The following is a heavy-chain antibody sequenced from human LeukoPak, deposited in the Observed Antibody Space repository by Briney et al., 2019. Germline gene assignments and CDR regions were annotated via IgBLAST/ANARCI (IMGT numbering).Heavy chain of an antibody. J-gene: IGHJ4*02. V-gene: IGHV5-51*01. CDR2: IYPADSDT. D-gene: IGHD2-2*01. CDR1: EYTFANYW. Sequence: PGESLKISCKGSEYTFANYWIGWMRQMPGKGLEWMGMIYPADSDTRYSPSFQGQVTISADTSISTAYLQWSSLKASDTAMYYCARWSGLISCPDYWGQGTLVTVSS. CDR3: ARWSGLISCPDY.